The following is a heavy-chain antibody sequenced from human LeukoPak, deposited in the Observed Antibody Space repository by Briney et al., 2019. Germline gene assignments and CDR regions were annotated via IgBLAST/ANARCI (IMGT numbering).Heavy chain of an antibody. J-gene: IGHJ3*02. D-gene: IGHD5-18*01. CDR3: AKSSHSYGNDALDI. CDR2: IRGGGGVQ. V-gene: IGHV3-23*01. Sequence: GGSLGLSCAASGFTFHDYAMHWVRQAPGKGLEYVSVIRGGGGVQYYAASVKGRFTISRDNSKNTLYLQMNSLRAEDTAVYYCAKSSHSYGNDALDIWGQGTMVTVSS. CDR1: GFTFHDYA.